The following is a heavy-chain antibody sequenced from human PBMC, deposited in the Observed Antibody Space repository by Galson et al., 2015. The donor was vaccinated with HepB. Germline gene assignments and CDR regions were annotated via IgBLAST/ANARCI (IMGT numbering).Heavy chain of an antibody. CDR2: INAGNGNT. D-gene: IGHD3-3*01. CDR3: ARTGITIFGVVTPTPSTFDP. J-gene: IGHJ5*02. V-gene: IGHV1-3*01. Sequence: SVKVSCKASGYTFTSYAMHWVRRAPGQRLEWMGWINAGNGNTKYSQKFQGRVTITRDTSASTAYMELSSLRSEDTAVYYCARTGITIFGVVTPTPSTFDPWGQGTLVTVSS. CDR1: GYTFTSYA.